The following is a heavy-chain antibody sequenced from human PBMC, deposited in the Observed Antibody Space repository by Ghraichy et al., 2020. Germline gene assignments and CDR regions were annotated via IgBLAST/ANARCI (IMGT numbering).Heavy chain of an antibody. CDR2: IYSCGST. V-gene: IGHV3-53*01. CDR3: ARRSLEHAAFDI. CDR1: GFTVSNNY. Sequence: LSLTCSASGFTVSNNYMSWVRQAPGKGLEWVSVIYSCGSTSYADSVKGRFTISRDNSKNTLYLQMNSLRAEDTAVYYCARRSLEHAAFDIWGQGTMVSVSS. J-gene: IGHJ3*02. D-gene: IGHD3-3*01.